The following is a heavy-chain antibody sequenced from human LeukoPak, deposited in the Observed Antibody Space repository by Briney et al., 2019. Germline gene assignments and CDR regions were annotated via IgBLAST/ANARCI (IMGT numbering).Heavy chain of an antibody. CDR1: GLTFSSYS. CDR3: AKDAAGPEY. V-gene: IGHV3-23*01. Sequence: GGSLRLSCVVSGLTFSSYSMSWVRQAPGKGLEWVSGIGASGGDTWYPDSVKGRLTISRDNSKNTLFLQMNSLRVEDTAIYYCAKDAAGPEYWGQGTLVTVSS. D-gene: IGHD6-13*01. J-gene: IGHJ4*02. CDR2: IGASGGDT.